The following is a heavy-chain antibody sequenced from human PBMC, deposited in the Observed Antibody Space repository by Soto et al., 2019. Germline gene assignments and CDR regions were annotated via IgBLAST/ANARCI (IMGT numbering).Heavy chain of an antibody. V-gene: IGHV3-23*01. Sequence: GESLRLSCAASGFTFSSYAMSWVRQAPGKGLEWVSAISGSGGSTYYADSVKGRFTISRDNSKNTLYLQMNSRRAEDTAVYYCAKRVKGQLGLDAFDIWGQGTMVTVSS. CDR3: AKRVKGQLGLDAFDI. CDR1: GFTFSSYA. D-gene: IGHD1-1*01. CDR2: ISGSGGST. J-gene: IGHJ3*02.